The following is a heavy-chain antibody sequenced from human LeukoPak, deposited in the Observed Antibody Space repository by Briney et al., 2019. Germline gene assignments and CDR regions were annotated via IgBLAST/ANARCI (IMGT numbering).Heavy chain of an antibody. D-gene: IGHD3-10*01. CDR1: GFTFSSYW. CDR2: IKQDGSEK. V-gene: IGHV3-7*01. CDR3: ARDLVTMVRGVTPKGFDY. Sequence: HPGGSLRLSCAASGFTFSSYWMSWVRQAPGKGLEWVANIKQDGSEKYYVDSVKGRFTISRDNAKNSLYLQMNSLRAEVTAVYYCARDLVTMVRGVTPKGFDYWGQGTLVTVSS. J-gene: IGHJ4*02.